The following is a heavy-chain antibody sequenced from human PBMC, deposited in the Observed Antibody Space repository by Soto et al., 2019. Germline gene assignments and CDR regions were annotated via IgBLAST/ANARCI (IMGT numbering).Heavy chain of an antibody. CDR2: IYHSGST. CDR3: ARDQVGYCSSSSCLIYYYYGMDV. CDR1: GGSISSSNW. D-gene: IGHD2-2*01. V-gene: IGHV4-4*02. J-gene: IGHJ6*02. Sequence: SETLSLTCAVSGGSISSSNWWSWVRQPPGKGLEWIGEIYHSGSTNYNPSLKSRVTISVDKSKNQFSLKLSSVTAADTAVYYCARDQVGYCSSSSCLIYYYYGMDVWGQGTTVTVSS.